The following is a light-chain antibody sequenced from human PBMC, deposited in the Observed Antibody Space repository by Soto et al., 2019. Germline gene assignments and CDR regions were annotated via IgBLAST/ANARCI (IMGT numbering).Light chain of an antibody. CDR3: SSYTSDWGV. CDR1: SSDVGGYDF. V-gene: IGLV2-14*01. J-gene: IGLJ1*01. CDR2: EVS. Sequence: QSALTQPASVSGSPGQSITIPCTGTSSDVGGYDFVSWYQHHPGKAPKLIIYEVSTRPSGVSNRFSGSKSGNTASLTISGLQAEDEADYYCSSYTSDWGVFGTGTQLTVL.